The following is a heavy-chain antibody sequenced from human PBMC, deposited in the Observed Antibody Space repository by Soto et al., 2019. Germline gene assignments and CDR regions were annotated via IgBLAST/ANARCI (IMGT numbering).Heavy chain of an antibody. Sequence: VASVKVSCKASGGTFSSYAISWVRQAPGQGLEWMGGIIPIFGTANYAQKFQGRVTITADESTSTAYMELSSLRSEDTAVYYCARGGTGYYYYGMDVWGQGTTVTVSS. V-gene: IGHV1-69*13. CDR2: IIPIFGTA. J-gene: IGHJ6*02. CDR3: ARGGTGYYYYGMDV. CDR1: GGTFSSYA.